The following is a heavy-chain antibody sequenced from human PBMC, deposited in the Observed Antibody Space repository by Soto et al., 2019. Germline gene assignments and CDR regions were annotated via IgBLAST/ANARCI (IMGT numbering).Heavy chain of an antibody. CDR2: INAGNGNT. Sequence: QVQLVQSGAEVKKPGASVKVSCKASGYTFTSYAMHWVRQAPGQRLEWMGWINAGNGNTKYSQKFQGRVTITRDTSASTAYMELSSLRSEDTAVYYCAREDSSWYYYYYMDVWGKGPTVTVSS. CDR1: GYTFTSYA. J-gene: IGHJ6*03. V-gene: IGHV1-3*01. CDR3: AREDSSWYYYYYMDV. D-gene: IGHD6-13*01.